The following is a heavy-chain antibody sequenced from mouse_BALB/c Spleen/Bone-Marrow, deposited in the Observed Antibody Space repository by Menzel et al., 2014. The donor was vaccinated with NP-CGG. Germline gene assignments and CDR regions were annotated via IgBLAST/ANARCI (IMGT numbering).Heavy chain of an antibody. CDR1: GYSITSDYA. Sequence: EVKLMESGPGLVKPSQSLSLTCTVTGYSITSDYAWNWIRQFPGNKLEWMGYISYSGSTSYSPSLESRISITRDTSKNQFFLQLNSVTAEDTATYYCARGRGLRRYCYFDVWGAGTSVTVSS. CDR2: ISYSGST. D-gene: IGHD1-1*01. V-gene: IGHV3-2*02. J-gene: IGHJ1*01. CDR3: ARGRGLRRYCYFDV.